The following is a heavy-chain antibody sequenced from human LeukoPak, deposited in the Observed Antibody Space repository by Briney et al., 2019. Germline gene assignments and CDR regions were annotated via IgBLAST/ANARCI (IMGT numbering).Heavy chain of an antibody. Sequence: SVKVFCKASGGTFSSYAISWVRQAPGQGLEWMGGIIPIFGTANYAQKFQGRVMITADESTSTAYMELSSLRSEDTAVYYCARDGTYSSSSFDYWGQGTLVTVSS. CDR1: GGTFSSYA. D-gene: IGHD6-6*01. V-gene: IGHV1-69*13. CDR3: ARDGTYSSSSFDY. J-gene: IGHJ4*02. CDR2: IIPIFGTA.